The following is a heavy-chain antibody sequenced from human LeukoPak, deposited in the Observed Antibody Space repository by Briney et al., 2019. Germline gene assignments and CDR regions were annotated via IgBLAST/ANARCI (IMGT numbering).Heavy chain of an antibody. J-gene: IGHJ4*02. V-gene: IGHV1-46*01. Sequence: GASVKVSCKASGYTFTSYGISWVRQAPGQGLEWMGIINPSGGSTSYAQKFQGRVTMTRDMSTSTVYMELSSLRSEDTAVYYCARQTKDTAMERDYWGQGTLVTVSS. D-gene: IGHD5-18*01. CDR2: INPSGGST. CDR3: ARQTKDTAMERDY. CDR1: GYTFTSYG.